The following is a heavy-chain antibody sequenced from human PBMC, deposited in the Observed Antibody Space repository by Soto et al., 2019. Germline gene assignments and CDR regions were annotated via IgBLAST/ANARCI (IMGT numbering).Heavy chain of an antibody. Sequence: PSETLSLTCTVSGGSISSYYWSWIRQPPGKGLEWIGYIYYSGSTNYNPSLKSRVTISVDTSKNQFSLKLSSVTAADTAVYYCARDGGGDFAEYVQHWGQGTLVTVS. D-gene: IGHD2-21*02. CDR1: GGSISSYY. CDR3: ARDGGGDFAEYVQH. V-gene: IGHV4-59*01. J-gene: IGHJ1*01. CDR2: IYYSGST.